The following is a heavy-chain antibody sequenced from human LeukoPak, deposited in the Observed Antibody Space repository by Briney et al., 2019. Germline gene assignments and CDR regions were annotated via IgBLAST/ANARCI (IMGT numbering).Heavy chain of an antibody. Sequence: SETLSLTCTVSGGSISSSSYYWGWIRQPPGKGLEWIGTIYYSGSTYYNPSLKSRVTISVDTSKNQFSLKLSSVTAADTAVYYCARLSPYYGAYYFDYWGQGTLDTVSS. CDR3: ARLSPYYGAYYFDY. J-gene: IGHJ4*02. V-gene: IGHV4-39*01. D-gene: IGHD4-17*01. CDR1: GGSISSSSYY. CDR2: IYYSGST.